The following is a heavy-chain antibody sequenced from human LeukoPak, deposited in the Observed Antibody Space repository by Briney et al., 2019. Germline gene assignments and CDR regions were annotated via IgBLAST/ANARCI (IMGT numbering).Heavy chain of an antibody. CDR1: GYTFTSYG. V-gene: IGHV1-8*02. D-gene: IGHD4-17*01. CDR3: ARNGVVQYYYYYYGMDV. J-gene: IGHJ6*02. Sequence: ASVKVSCKASGYTFTSYGISWVRQAPGQGLEWMGWMNPNSGNTGYAQKFQGRVTMTRNTSISTAYMELSSLRSEDTAVYYCARNGVVQYYYYYYGMDVWGQGTTVTVSS. CDR2: MNPNSGNT.